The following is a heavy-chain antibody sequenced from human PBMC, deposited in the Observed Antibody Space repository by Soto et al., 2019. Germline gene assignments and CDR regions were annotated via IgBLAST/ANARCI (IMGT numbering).Heavy chain of an antibody. J-gene: IGHJ4*02. Sequence: TSETLSLTCAVYGGSFSGYYWSWIRQPPGKGLEWIGEINHSGSTNYNPSLKSRVTISVDTSKNQFSLKLSSVTAADTAVYYCARVEGAAAGTELDYWGQGTLVTVSS. CDR2: INHSGST. CDR3: ARVEGAAAGTELDY. CDR1: GGSFSGYY. D-gene: IGHD6-13*01. V-gene: IGHV4-34*01.